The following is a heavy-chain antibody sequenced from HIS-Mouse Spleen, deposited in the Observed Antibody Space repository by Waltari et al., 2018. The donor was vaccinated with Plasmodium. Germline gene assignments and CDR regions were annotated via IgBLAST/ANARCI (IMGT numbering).Heavy chain of an antibody. Sequence: QVQLQQWGAGLLKPSETLSLTCAVYGGSFSGYYWSWIRQPPGKGLEWIGEINHSGSTNYNPSLKSRVTISVDTSKNQFSRKLSSVTAADTAVYYCARAPSKYYYDSSGYDNWVDPWGQGTLVTVSS. J-gene: IGHJ5*02. V-gene: IGHV4-34*01. CDR1: GGSFSGYY. CDR2: INHSGST. CDR3: ARAPSKYYYDSSGYDNWVDP. D-gene: IGHD3-22*01.